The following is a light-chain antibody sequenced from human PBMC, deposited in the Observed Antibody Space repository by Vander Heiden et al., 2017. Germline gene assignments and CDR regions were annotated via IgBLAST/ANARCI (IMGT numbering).Light chain of an antibody. CDR2: EVS. CDR1: SSDVGSYNL. Sequence: QSALTQPASVSGSPGQSITISCTGTSSDVGSYNLVSWYQQHPGKAPKLMIYEVSKRPSGVSNRSSGSKSGNTASLTISGLQAEDEADYYCCSYAGSSTLFGGGTKLTVL. V-gene: IGLV2-23*02. CDR3: CSYAGSSTL. J-gene: IGLJ2*01.